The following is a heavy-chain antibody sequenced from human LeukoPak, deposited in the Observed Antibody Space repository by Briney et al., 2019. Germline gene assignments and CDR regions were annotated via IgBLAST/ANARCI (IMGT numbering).Heavy chain of an antibody. J-gene: IGHJ4*02. CDR1: GFTLRGYG. D-gene: IGHD3-16*01. CDR3: ARRAGAYTHPYDY. V-gene: IGHV3-30*02. Sequence: PGGSLRLSCAASGFTLRGYGMHWVRQAPGKGLEWVAFIRYDGSDKSYADSVKGRFTISRDNSENTLYLQINSLRVEDTAVYYCARRAGAYTHPYDYWGQGTLVTVSS. CDR2: IRYDGSDK.